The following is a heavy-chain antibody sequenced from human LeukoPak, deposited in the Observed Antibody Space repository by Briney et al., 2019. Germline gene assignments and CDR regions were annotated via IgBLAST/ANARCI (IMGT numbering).Heavy chain of an antibody. Sequence: GGSLKLSCAASRFTFSSCGMHWVRQAPGKGLEGVAFIRSDGNNKYYADSVKGRFTISRDNSKDTLFLQMDSLRGEDTALYYCARDAGASTSYYYFDYWGQGTLVTVSS. D-gene: IGHD1-26*01. V-gene: IGHV3-30*02. CDR2: IRSDGNNK. CDR3: ARDAGASTSYYYFDY. J-gene: IGHJ4*02. CDR1: RFTFSSCG.